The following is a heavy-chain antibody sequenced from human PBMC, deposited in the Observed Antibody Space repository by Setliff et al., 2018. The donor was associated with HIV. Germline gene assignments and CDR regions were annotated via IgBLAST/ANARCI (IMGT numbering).Heavy chain of an antibody. CDR1: GGSISSHY. CDR2: IYYSGST. J-gene: IGHJ5*02. CDR3: ARDLPELTGRSFDP. D-gene: IGHD7-27*01. Sequence: PSETLSLTCTVSGGSISSHYWSWIRQPPGKGLEWIWYIYYSGSTNYNPSLKSRVTISVDTSKNQFSLKLSSVTAADTAVYYCARDLPELTGRSFDPWGQGIQVTVSS. V-gene: IGHV4-59*11.